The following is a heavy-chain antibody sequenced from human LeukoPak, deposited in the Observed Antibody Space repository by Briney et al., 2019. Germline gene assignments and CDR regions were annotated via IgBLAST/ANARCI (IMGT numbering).Heavy chain of an antibody. CDR2: IWHDGKNK. CDR1: GFTFSDYG. V-gene: IGHV3-33*01. CDR3: ARDQRSWYFDL. Sequence: PGGSLRLSCAASGFTFSDYGMHWIRQAPGKGLEWVAVIWHDGKNKAHADSVKGRFTISRDNSKNTLYLEMSTLRAEDTAVYYCARDQRSWYFDLWGRGTLVTVSS. J-gene: IGHJ2*01.